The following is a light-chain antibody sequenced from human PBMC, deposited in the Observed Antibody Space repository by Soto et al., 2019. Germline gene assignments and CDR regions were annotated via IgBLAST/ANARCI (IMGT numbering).Light chain of an antibody. V-gene: IGKV1-5*01. CDR2: DAS. J-gene: IGKJ5*01. CDR3: QQYNSYPIT. CDR1: QSISSW. Sequence: IQLTQSHSTLSASVGYRVTLTCLASQSISSWLAWYQQKSGKAPKLLIYDASSLESGVPSRFSGSGSGTEFTLTISSLQPDDFATYYCQQYNSYPITFGQGTRLEIK.